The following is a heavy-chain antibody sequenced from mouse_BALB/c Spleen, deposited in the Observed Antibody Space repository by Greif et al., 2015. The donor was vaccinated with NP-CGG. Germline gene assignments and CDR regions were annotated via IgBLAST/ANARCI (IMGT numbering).Heavy chain of an antibody. CDR2: INPGSGGT. V-gene: IGHV1-54*01. D-gene: IGHD2-1*01. J-gene: IGHJ2*01. Sequence: VKLQESGAELVRPGTSVKVSCKASGYAFTNYLIEWVKQRPGQGLEWIGVINPGSGGTNYNEKFKGKATLTADKSSSTAYMQLSSLTSDDSAVYFCARGDGNYLYFDYWGQGTTLTVSS. CDR1: GYAFTNYL. CDR3: ARGDGNYLYFDY.